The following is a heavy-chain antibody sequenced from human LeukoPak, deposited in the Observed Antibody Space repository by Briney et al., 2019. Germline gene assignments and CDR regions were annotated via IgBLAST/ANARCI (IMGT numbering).Heavy chain of an antibody. CDR3: ARDWNCGGDCYST. Sequence: ASVTVSLKSSVYTFTVYYMHWLRQAPAQGLEWMGWINPNSRGHNYAQQFQGRVTMTRDTSNSTAYMELSRLRSDDPAVYYCARDWNCGGDCYSTWGQGTLVTVPS. D-gene: IGHD2-21*02. V-gene: IGHV1-2*02. J-gene: IGHJ4*02. CDR1: VYTFTVYY. CDR2: INPNSRGH.